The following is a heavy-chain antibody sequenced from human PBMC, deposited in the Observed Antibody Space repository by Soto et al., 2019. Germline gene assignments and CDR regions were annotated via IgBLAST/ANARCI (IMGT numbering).Heavy chain of an antibody. Sequence: ASVKVSCKASGYTFTSYGISWVRQAPGQGLEWMGWISAYNGNTNYAQKLQGRVTMTTDTSTSTAYMELRSLRSDDTALYYCASPGLGVVVPAAMDHYYYYYGMDVWGQGTTVTVSS. CDR1: GYTFTSYG. CDR2: ISAYNGNT. CDR3: ASPGLGVVVPAAMDHYYYYYGMDV. V-gene: IGHV1-18*01. J-gene: IGHJ6*02. D-gene: IGHD2-2*01.